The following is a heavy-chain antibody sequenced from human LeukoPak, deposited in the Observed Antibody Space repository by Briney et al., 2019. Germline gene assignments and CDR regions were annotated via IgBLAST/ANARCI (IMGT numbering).Heavy chain of an antibody. D-gene: IGHD4-23*01. V-gene: IGHV3-48*04. CDR2: ISSGAGTM. Sequence: GGSLRLSCAAPGFTFSNYFMQWVRQAPGKGVGWISYISSGAGTMYYADSVKGRFTISRDNAKNSLYLQMNSLRAEDTAVYYCASSPWLLPYNWGQGTLVTVSS. J-gene: IGHJ4*02. CDR3: ASSPWLLPYN. CDR1: GFTFSNYF.